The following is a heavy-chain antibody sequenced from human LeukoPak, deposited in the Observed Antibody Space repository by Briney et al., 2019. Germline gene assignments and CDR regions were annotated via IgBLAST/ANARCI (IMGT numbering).Heavy chain of an antibody. Sequence: GESLRISCKGSGYSFTSYWISWVRQMPGKGLEWMGRIDPSDSYTNYSPSFQGHVTVSADKSISTAYLQWSSLKASDTAMYYCARDPMVRGVIMTKDYYYYYGMDVWGKGTTVTVSS. V-gene: IGHV5-10-1*01. CDR3: ARDPMVRGVIMTKDYYYYYGMDV. CDR2: IDPSDSYT. J-gene: IGHJ6*04. D-gene: IGHD3-10*01. CDR1: GYSFTSYW.